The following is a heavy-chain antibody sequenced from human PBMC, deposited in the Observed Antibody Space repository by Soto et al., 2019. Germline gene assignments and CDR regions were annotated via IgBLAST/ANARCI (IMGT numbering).Heavy chain of an antibody. J-gene: IGHJ3*02. Sequence: QVQLVQSGAEVKKPGASVRVSCKASGYTFTSLGISWVRQAPGQGLEWMGWISAYNGNTNYAENLQGRVTMTTDTSTSTAYMELRSPISDDTAVYYCARDHRGGTDAFDIWGQGTMVTVSS. CDR1: GYTFTSLG. CDR2: ISAYNGNT. D-gene: IGHD2-15*01. V-gene: IGHV1-18*01. CDR3: ARDHRGGTDAFDI.